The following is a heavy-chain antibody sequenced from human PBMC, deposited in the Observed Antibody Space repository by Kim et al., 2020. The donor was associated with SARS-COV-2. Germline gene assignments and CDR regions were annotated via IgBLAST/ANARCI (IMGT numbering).Heavy chain of an antibody. D-gene: IGHD6-13*01. J-gene: IGHJ4*02. CDR2: INHSGST. V-gene: IGHV4-34*01. CDR3: ARGRFLLAAPRYFDY. Sequence: SETLSLTCAVYGGSFSGYYWSWIRQPPGKGLEWIGEINHSGSTNYNPSLKSRVTISVDTSKNQFSLKLSSVTAADTAVYYCARGRFLLAAPRYFDYWGQGTLVTVSS. CDR1: GGSFSGYY.